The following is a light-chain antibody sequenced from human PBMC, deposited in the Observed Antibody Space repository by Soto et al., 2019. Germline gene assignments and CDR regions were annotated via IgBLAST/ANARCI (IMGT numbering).Light chain of an antibody. CDR1: QSIGSY. CDR2: GGS. CDR3: QPIYPLPLT. Sequence: IQFTHSASSLSASVGDRVTITCRASQSIGSYLNWYQQKPGKAPNLLIHGGSILQSGVPPRFSGGGGGTDFTLTISASRPEDCASDFCQPIYPLPLTFAQGTRVDTK. J-gene: IGKJ1*01. V-gene: IGKV1-39*01.